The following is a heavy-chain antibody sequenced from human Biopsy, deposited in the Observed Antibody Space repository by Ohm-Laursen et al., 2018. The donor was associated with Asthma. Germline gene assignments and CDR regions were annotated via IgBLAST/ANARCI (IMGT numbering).Heavy chain of an antibody. CDR1: GYTFNSAG. J-gene: IGHJ6*02. D-gene: IGHD3-10*01. CDR3: ARAVDYSHYYGIDV. CDR2: ISVYNGNT. Sequence: ASVKVSCNTSGYTFNSAGITWVRQAPGQGLEWMGWISVYNGNTEVAQELQDRVTMITDTSTSTAYMELRSLRSDDTAVYFCARAVDYSHYYGIDVWGQGTTVTVS. V-gene: IGHV1-18*01.